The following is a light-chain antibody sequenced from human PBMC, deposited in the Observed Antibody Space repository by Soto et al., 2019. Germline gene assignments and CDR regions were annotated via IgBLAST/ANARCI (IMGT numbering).Light chain of an antibody. Sequence: EIVLTQSPATLSSFPGDRVTLSCRASQYINISLAWYQHKPGQAPRLLIYHASIRAAGMSGRFSGSGSGTDFSLTISSVGPEDFAVFYCQQYSSSALIFGQGTQVEIK. V-gene: IGKV3-11*01. CDR2: HAS. CDR3: QQYSSSALI. J-gene: IGKJ1*01. CDR1: QYINIS.